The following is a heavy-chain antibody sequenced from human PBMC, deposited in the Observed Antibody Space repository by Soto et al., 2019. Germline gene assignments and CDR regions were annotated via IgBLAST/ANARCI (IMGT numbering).Heavy chain of an antibody. CDR3: TRVLYASAWYGIDY. D-gene: IGHD6-19*01. Sequence: PGESLKISCKSSGYNLYRYWIGWVRQMPGKGLEWMGIIYPGDSDTRYSPSFQGHVTISADKSLSTAYLQWSSVKASDTAIYYCTRVLYASAWYGIDYWGQGTVVTVSS. J-gene: IGHJ4*02. CDR2: IYPGDSDT. CDR1: GYNLYRYW. V-gene: IGHV5-51*01.